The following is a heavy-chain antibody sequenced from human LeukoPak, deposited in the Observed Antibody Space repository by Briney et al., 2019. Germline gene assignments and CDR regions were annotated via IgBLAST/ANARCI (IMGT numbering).Heavy chain of an antibody. Sequence: SETLSLTCTVSGGSISSGSYYWSWIRQPAGKGLEWIGRIYTSGSTNYNPSLKSRVTISVDTSKNQFSLKLSSVTAADTAVYYCAREGVVVPAAIGYYYMDVWGKGTTVTVSS. V-gene: IGHV4-61*02. D-gene: IGHD2-2*01. J-gene: IGHJ6*03. CDR2: IYTSGST. CDR3: AREGVVVPAAIGYYYMDV. CDR1: GGSISSGSYY.